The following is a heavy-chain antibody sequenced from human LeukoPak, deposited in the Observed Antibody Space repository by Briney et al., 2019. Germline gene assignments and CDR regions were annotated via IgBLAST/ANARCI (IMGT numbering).Heavy chain of an antibody. CDR3: ARDREQWLVHDAFDI. Sequence: ASVKVSCKASGYTFTSYGISWVRQAPGQGLEWMGWISAYNGNTNYAQKLQGRVTMTTDTSTSTAYMELRSLRSDDTAVYYCARDREQWLVHDAFDIWGQGTMVTVSS. J-gene: IGHJ3*02. CDR1: GYTFTSYG. CDR2: ISAYNGNT. D-gene: IGHD6-19*01. V-gene: IGHV1-18*01.